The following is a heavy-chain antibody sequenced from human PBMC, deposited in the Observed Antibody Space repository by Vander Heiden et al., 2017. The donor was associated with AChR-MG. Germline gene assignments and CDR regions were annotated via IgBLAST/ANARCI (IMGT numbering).Heavy chain of an antibody. CDR3: AKGSAAVRPYYFDY. V-gene: IGHV3-23*01. J-gene: IGHJ4*02. CDR1: GFTLGTYA. CDR2: ISGSGGST. Sequence: EVQLLESGGGLVQPVGSLRLSCAASGFTLGTYALSWVRQAPGKGLEGFSAISGSGGSTYYADSVKGRFTISRDNSKNTLSLQMNSLRAEDTAVYYCAKGSAAVRPYYFDYWGQGTLVAVSS. D-gene: IGHD6-25*01.